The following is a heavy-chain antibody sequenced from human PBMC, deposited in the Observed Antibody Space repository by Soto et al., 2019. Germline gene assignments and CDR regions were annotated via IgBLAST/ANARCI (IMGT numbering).Heavy chain of an antibody. J-gene: IGHJ5*02. CDR2: INHSGST. V-gene: IGHV4-34*01. CDR1: GGSFSGYY. D-gene: IGHD3-3*01. Sequence: SETLSLTCAVYGGSFSGYYWSWIRQPPGKGLEWIGEINHSGSTNYNPSLKSRVTISVDTSKNQFSLKLSSVTAADTAVYYCARDTLYSLFQTYEFSRRGWFDPWGQGTLVTVSS. CDR3: ARDTLYSLFQTYEFSRRGWFDP.